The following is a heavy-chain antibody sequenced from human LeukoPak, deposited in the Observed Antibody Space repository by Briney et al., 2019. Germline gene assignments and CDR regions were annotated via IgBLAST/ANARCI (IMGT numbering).Heavy chain of an antibody. J-gene: IGHJ4*02. CDR1: GFTFSSYG. CDR2: ISYDGSNK. CDR3: AKDPNRGYGDYEY. D-gene: IGHD4-17*01. Sequence: GRSLRLSCAASGFTFSSYGMHWVRQAPGKGLEWVAVISYDGSNKYYADSVKGRFTISRDNSKNTLYLQMNSLRAEDTAVYYCAKDPNRGYGDYEYWGQGTLVTVSS. V-gene: IGHV3-30*18.